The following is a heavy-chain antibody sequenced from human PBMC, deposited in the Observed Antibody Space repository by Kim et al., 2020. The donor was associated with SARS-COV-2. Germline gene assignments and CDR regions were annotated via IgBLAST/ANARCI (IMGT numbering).Heavy chain of an antibody. Sequence: ASVKVSCKASGYTFTSYYMHWVRQAPGQGLEWMGIINPSGGSTSYAQKFQGRVTMTRDTSTITVYMELSSLRSEDTAVYYCATQLTRIDAFDIWGQGTMVTVSS. CDR2: INPSGGST. V-gene: IGHV1-46*01. J-gene: IGHJ3*02. CDR3: ATQLTRIDAFDI. D-gene: IGHD2-2*01. CDR1: GYTFTSYY.